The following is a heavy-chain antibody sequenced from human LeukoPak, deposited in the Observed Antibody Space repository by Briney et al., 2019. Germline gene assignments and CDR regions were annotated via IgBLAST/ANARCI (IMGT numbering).Heavy chain of an antibody. V-gene: IGHV3-9*01. CDR1: GITFDDYA. Sequence: GGSLRLSCAVSGITFDDYAMHWVRQAPGKGLEWVSGISWNSGSIGYADSVKGRFTISRDNAKNSLYLQMNSLRAEDTALYYCAKISGYSGTDAFDIWGQGTMVTVSS. J-gene: IGHJ3*02. CDR2: ISWNSGSI. CDR3: AKISGYSGTDAFDI. D-gene: IGHD3-22*01.